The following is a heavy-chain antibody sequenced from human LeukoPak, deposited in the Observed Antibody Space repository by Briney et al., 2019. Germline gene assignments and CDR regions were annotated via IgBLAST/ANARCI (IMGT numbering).Heavy chain of an antibody. CDR3: ARGIVVVPAHQASWFDP. D-gene: IGHD2-2*01. CDR2: IYHSGST. Sequence: SQTLSLTCTVSGGSISSGGYYWSWIRQPPGKGLEWIGYIYHSGSTYYNPSLKSRVTISVDRSKNQFSLKLSSVTAADTAVYYCARGIVVVPAHQASWFDPWGQGTLVTVSS. J-gene: IGHJ5*02. V-gene: IGHV4-30-2*01. CDR1: GGSISSGGYY.